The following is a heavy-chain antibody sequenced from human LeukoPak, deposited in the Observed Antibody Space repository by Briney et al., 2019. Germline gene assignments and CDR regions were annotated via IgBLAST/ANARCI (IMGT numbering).Heavy chain of an antibody. CDR3: ARGGLVGDY. V-gene: IGHV3-9*01. D-gene: IGHD1-26*01. Sequence: GRSLRLSCAASGFTFDDYAMHWVRQAPGKGLEWVSGISWNSGSIGYADSVKGRFTISRDNAKNSLYLQMNSLRAEDTAVYYCARGGLVGDYWGQGTLVTVSS. CDR1: GFTFDDYA. J-gene: IGHJ4*02. CDR2: ISWNSGSI.